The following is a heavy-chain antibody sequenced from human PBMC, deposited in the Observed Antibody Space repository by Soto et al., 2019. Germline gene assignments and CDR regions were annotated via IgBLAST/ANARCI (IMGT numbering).Heavy chain of an antibody. CDR3: ARNGWYNWNDGWFDP. V-gene: IGHV4-59*08. CDR2: IYYSGST. J-gene: IGHJ5*02. D-gene: IGHD1-1*01. Sequence: SETLSLTCTVSGGSISRYYWSWIRQPPGKGLEWIGYIYYSGSTNYNPSLKSRVTISVDTSKNQFSLKLSSVTAADTAVYYCARNGWYNWNDGWFDPWGQGTLVTVSS. CDR1: GGSISRYY.